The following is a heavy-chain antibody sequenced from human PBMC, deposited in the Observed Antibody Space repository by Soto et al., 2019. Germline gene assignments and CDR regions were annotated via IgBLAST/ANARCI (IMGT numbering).Heavy chain of an antibody. Sequence: ASVKVSCKASGYTFRSFGFNWVRQAPGQGLEWIGWISTYSGNTNYAQKFQGRVNMTTDTSTSTAYMELRSLRSDDTAVYYCARGAPPGGFWGQGTLVTVSS. V-gene: IGHV1-18*04. CDR2: ISTYSGNT. J-gene: IGHJ4*02. D-gene: IGHD1-26*01. CDR1: GYTFRSFG. CDR3: ARGAPPGGF.